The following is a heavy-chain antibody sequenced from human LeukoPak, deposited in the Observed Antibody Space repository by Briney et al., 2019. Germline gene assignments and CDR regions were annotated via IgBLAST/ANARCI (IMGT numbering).Heavy chain of an antibody. CDR2: MNPNSGNT. D-gene: IGHD3-10*01. V-gene: IGHV1-8*02. CDR1: GYTFTGYY. Sequence: ASVKVSCKASGYTFTGYYMHWVRQAPGQGLEWMGWMNPNSGNTGYAQKFQGRVTMTRNTSISTAYMELSSLRSEDTAVYYCAKEGVWFGELSPLDYWGQGTLVTVSS. J-gene: IGHJ4*02. CDR3: AKEGVWFGELSPLDY.